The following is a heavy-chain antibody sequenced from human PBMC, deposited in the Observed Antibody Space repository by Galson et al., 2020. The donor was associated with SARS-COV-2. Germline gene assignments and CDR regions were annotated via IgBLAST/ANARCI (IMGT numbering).Heavy chain of an antibody. CDR2: IYVSGHT. J-gene: IGHJ4*02. V-gene: IGHV4-39*01. D-gene: IGHD6-13*01. Sequence: SETLSLTCTVSGVPVSSNRYYWGWLRQAPGKGLEWNGSIYVSGHTYYNPSFENRIIMSVDTSKNQFSLNLNSVTAADTGVYYCARQTEFDSSWATPDFWGQGALVTVSS. CDR3: ARQTEFDSSWATPDF. CDR1: GVPVSSNRYY.